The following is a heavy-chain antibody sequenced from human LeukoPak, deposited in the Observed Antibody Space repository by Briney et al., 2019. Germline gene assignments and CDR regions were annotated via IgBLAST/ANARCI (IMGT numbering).Heavy chain of an antibody. CDR3: ASRPGGGGDGPFY. D-gene: IGHD3-16*01. V-gene: IGHV1-2*02. Sequence: ASVKVSCKASGYTFTGYYMHWVRQAPGQGLEWMGWINPNSGGTKYAQKFQGRVTMTRDTSISTAYMELSRLRSDDTAVYYCASRPGGGGDGPFYWGQGTLVTVSS. CDR1: GYTFTGYY. CDR2: INPNSGGT. J-gene: IGHJ4*02.